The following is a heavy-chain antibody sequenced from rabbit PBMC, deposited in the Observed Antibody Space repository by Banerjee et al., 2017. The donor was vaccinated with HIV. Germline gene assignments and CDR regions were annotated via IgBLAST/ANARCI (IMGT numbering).Heavy chain of an antibody. Sequence: QEQLVESGGGLVQPEGSLTLTCTASGFSFSSSYYMCWVRQAPGKGLEWIACIYTGSSGSTYYASWAKGRFTISKTSSTTVTLQMTNLTAADTATYFCARGYGDTGPTQLDLWGPGTLVTVS. V-gene: IGHV1S45*01. CDR2: IYTGSSGST. CDR1: GFSFSSSYY. D-gene: IGHD2-1*01. J-gene: IGHJ6*01. CDR3: ARGYGDTGPTQLDL.